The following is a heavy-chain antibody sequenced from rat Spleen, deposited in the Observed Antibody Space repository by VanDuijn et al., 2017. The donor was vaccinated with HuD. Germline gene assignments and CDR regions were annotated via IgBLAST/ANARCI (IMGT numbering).Heavy chain of an antibody. CDR1: GYSITSSYR. D-gene: IGHD1-10*01. V-gene: IGHV3-3*01. CDR3: AKTNNAYYYVMDA. CDR2: INSAGST. Sequence: EVQLQESGPGLVKPSQSLSLTCSVTGYSITSSYRWNWIRKFPGNKLEWMGYINSAGSTNYNPSLKSRISITRDTSKNQFFLHVNSVTTEDTSTYYCAKTNNAYYYVMDAWGQGASVTVSS. J-gene: IGHJ4*01.